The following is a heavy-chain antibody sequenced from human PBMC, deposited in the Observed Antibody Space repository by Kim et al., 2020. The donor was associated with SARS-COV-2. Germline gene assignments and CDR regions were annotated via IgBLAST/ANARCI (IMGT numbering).Heavy chain of an antibody. Sequence: ASVKVSCKASGYTFTSYYMHWVRQAPGQGLEWMGIINPSGGSTSYAQKFQGRVTMTRDTSTSTVYMELSSLRSEDTAVYYCASQETTGVGCLQHWGQGTLVTVSS. J-gene: IGHJ1*01. CDR2: INPSGGST. CDR3: ASQETTGVGCLQH. V-gene: IGHV1-46*01. CDR1: GYTFTSYY. D-gene: IGHD3-3*01.